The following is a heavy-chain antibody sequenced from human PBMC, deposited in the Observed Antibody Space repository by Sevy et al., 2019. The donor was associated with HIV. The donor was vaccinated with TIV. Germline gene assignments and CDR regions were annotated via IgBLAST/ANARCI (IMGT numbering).Heavy chain of an antibody. CDR2: ISVYGET. V-gene: IGHV1-18*01. J-gene: IGHJ4*02. Sequence: ASVKVPCKTSGYTFNNYGISWVREAPGQGLEWMGWISVYGETNYAQKVQDRLTVTTDTSTATAYMELRSLRSDDTAVYYCARGLYFDFGAYWGQGTLVTVSS. D-gene: IGHD3-10*01. CDR3: ARGLYFDFGAY. CDR1: GYTFNNYG.